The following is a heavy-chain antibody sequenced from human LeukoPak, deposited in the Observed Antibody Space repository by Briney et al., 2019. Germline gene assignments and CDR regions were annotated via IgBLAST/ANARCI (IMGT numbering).Heavy chain of an antibody. CDR3: ARVAVANGLDY. CDR2: INHSGST. D-gene: IGHD6-19*01. V-gene: IGHV4-34*01. J-gene: IGHJ4*02. CDR1: GGSFSGYY. Sequence: SETLSLTCAVYGGSFSGYYWSWIRLPPGKGLEWIGEINHSGSTNYNPSLKSRVTISVDTSKNQFSLKLSSVTAADMAVYYCARVAVANGLDYWGQGTLVTVSS.